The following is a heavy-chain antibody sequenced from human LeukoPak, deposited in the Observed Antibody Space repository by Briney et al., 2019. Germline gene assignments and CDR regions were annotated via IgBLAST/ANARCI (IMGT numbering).Heavy chain of an antibody. CDR3: AKDGGDSWYFDL. D-gene: IGHD2-21*02. CDR2: ISGSGGST. V-gene: IGHV3-23*01. CDR1: GFTFSSYA. J-gene: IGHJ2*01. Sequence: GVSLRLSCAASGFTFSSYAMIWVRQAPGKGLEWVSAISGSGGSTAYADSVKGRFTISRDNSKNTLYLQMNSLRAEDTPVYYCAKDGGDSWYFDLWGRGTLVTVSS.